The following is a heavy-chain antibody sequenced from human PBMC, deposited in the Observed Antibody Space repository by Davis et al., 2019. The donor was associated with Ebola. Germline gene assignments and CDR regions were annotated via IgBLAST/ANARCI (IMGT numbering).Heavy chain of an antibody. CDR3: AGPLGYCSSTSCPPYYYYYMDV. D-gene: IGHD2-2*01. CDR1: GYTLTSYG. J-gene: IGHJ6*03. V-gene: IGHV1-18*04. CDR2: ISAYNGNT. Sequence: AASVKVSCKASGYTLTSYGISWVRQAPGQGLEWMGWISAYNGNTNYAQKLQGRVTMTTDTSTSTAYMELRSLRSEDTAVYYCAGPLGYCSSTSCPPYYYYYMDVWGKGTTVTISS.